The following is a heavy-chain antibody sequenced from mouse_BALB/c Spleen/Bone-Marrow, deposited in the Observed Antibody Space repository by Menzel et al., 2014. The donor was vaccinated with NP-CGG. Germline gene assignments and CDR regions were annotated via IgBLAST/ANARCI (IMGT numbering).Heavy chain of an antibody. V-gene: IGHV14-3*02. J-gene: IGHJ2*01. Sequence: VQLQQSGAELVKPGASVKLSCTGSGFNIKDTYMHWVKQRPEQGLEWIGRIDPANGNTKYDPKFQGKATITADTSSNTAYLQLSSLTSEDTAVYYCASYYRYSFDYWGQGTLSQSPQ. CDR3: ASYYRYSFDY. D-gene: IGHD2-14*01. CDR2: IDPANGNT. CDR1: GFNIKDTY.